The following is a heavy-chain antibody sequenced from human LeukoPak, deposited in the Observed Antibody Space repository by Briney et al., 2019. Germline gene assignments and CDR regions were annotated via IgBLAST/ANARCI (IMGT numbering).Heavy chain of an antibody. CDR1: GYTFTGYY. CDR2: INPNSGGT. J-gene: IGHJ6*02. V-gene: IGHV1-2*06. Sequence: ASVNVSCKASGYTFTGYYMHWVRQAPGQGLEWMGRINPNSGGTNYAQKFQGRVTMTRDTSISTAYMELSRLRSDDTAVYYCARDWASYDIHPSYYYGMDVWGQGTTVTVSS. D-gene: IGHD3-9*01. CDR3: ARDWASYDIHPSYYYGMDV.